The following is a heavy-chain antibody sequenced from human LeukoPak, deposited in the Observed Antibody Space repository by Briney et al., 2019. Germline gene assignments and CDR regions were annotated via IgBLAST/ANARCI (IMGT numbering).Heavy chain of an antibody. D-gene: IGHD1-1*01. CDR2: IFYSGST. V-gene: IGHV4-59*01. Sequence: SETLSLTCTVSGGSISYFYWSWVRQPPGKGLEWIGYIFYSGSTKYNPSLKNRVTISLDTSKNQTSLKLSSVTAADTAVYYCARDLELERDRWNYFESWGQGTLVTVSS. CDR1: GGSISYFY. J-gene: IGHJ4*02. CDR3: ARDLELERDRWNYFES.